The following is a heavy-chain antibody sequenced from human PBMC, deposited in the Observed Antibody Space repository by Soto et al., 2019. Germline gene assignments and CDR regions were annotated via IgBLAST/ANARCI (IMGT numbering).Heavy chain of an antibody. J-gene: IGHJ4*02. V-gene: IGHV1-24*01. D-gene: IGHD3-22*01. Sequence: ASVKVSCKASGGTFSSYAISWVRQAPGKGLEWMGGFDPEDGETIYAQKFQGRVTMTEDTSTDTAYMELSSLRSKDTAVYYGARGVYYDSSGYLNPSDYWGQGTLVTVSS. CDR1: GGTFSSYA. CDR2: FDPEDGET. CDR3: ARGVYYDSSGYLNPSDY.